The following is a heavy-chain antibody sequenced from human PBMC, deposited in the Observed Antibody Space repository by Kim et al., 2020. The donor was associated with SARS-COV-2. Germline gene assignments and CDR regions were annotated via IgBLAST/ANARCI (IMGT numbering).Heavy chain of an antibody. Sequence: GGSLRLSCSASGFTFSSYAMHWVRQAPGKGLEYVSAISSNGGSTYYADSVKGRFTISRDNSKNTLYLQMSSLRAEDTAVYYCVKDMTTVTTDPYYFDYWGQGTLVTVSS. CDR1: GFTFSSYA. J-gene: IGHJ4*02. V-gene: IGHV3-64D*09. CDR2: ISSNGGST. D-gene: IGHD4-17*01. CDR3: VKDMTTVTTDPYYFDY.